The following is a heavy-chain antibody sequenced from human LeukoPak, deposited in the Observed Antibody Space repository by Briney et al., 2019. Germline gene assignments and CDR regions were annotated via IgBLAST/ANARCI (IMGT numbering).Heavy chain of an antibody. CDR2: ISSGSSVI. D-gene: IGHD1-26*01. V-gene: IGHV3-48*03. CDR3: ARDQGGTYSWDY. Sequence: PGGSLRLSCAASGFNFDNFEMRWVRQAPGKGLEWISYISSGSSVIEYADSVKGRFRISRDNAKNSLFLQMNSLRAEDTAVYYCARDQGGTYSWDYWGQGTLVTVSS. CDR1: GFNFDNFE. J-gene: IGHJ4*02.